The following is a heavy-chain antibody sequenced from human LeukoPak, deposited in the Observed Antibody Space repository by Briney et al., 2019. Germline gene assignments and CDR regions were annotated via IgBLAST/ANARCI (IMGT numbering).Heavy chain of an antibody. Sequence: GGSLRLSCAASGITFNKYGMSWVRQAPGKGLEWVATVLGSGVPTYYAGSVQGRFTISRDNPKNTLYLQMNSLRAEDTAKYYCAKDPNGDYIGTFDIWGQGTMVIVS. D-gene: IGHD4-17*01. V-gene: IGHV3-23*01. CDR2: VLGSGVPT. J-gene: IGHJ3*02. CDR3: AKDPNGDYIGTFDI. CDR1: GITFNKYG.